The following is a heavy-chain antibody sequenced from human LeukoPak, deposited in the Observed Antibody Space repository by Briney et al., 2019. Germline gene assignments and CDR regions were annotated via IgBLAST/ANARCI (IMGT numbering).Heavy chain of an antibody. Sequence: PGRSLRLSCAASGFTFSRYTMHWVRQATGKGLEGVAIIAYDGSNKYSADSVNGRFTISRDNSKNTLYLQVNSLRAEDTAVYYCARDLQAMGSLDYWGQGTLVTVSS. D-gene: IGHD5-18*01. CDR2: IAYDGSNK. V-gene: IGHV3-30-3*01. CDR3: ARDLQAMGSLDY. CDR1: GFTFSRYT. J-gene: IGHJ4*02.